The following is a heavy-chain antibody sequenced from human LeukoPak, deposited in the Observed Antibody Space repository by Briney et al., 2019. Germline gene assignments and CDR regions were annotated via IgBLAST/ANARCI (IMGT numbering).Heavy chain of an antibody. Sequence: SETLSLTCSVSGVSISSGSNYWVWIRQPPGKTLEGIGSIYSSGSTYYTPSLKSRVIILFDTAKNHFSLNLSSVTAADTAVYYCARSDGYGLVGIWGQGTMVTVSS. D-gene: IGHD3-10*01. J-gene: IGHJ3*02. CDR3: ARSDGYGLVGI. CDR2: IYSSGST. V-gene: IGHV4-39*07. CDR1: GVSISSGSNY.